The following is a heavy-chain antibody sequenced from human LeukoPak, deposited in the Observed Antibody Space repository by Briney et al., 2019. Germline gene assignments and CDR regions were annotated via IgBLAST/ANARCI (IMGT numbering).Heavy chain of an antibody. J-gene: IGHJ3*02. CDR1: GYIFTGYW. V-gene: IGHV5-51*01. CDR3: ARIRSGYAFDI. Sequence: GESLKISCKGFGYIFTGYWMGWVRQMPGTGLEWMGIIYPADSDTRYSPSSEGQVTISAAKSISTAYLQWTRLKASDTAMYYCARIRSGYAFDIWGQGTMVTVSS. D-gene: IGHD3-3*01. CDR2: IYPADSDT.